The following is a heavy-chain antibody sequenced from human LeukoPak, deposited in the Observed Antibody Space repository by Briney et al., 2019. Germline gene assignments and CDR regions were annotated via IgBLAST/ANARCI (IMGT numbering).Heavy chain of an antibody. J-gene: IGHJ6*02. V-gene: IGHV3-7*01. CDR3: ARLPDRAHYGMDV. CDR1: GFTFSSYW. Sequence: GGSLRLSCAASGFTFSSYWMSWVRQAPGKGLEWVANIKQDGSEKYYVDSVKGRFTISRDNAKNSLYLQMNSLRAEDTAVYYCARLPDRAHYGMDVWGQGTTVTVSS. CDR2: IKQDGSEK. D-gene: IGHD1-14*01.